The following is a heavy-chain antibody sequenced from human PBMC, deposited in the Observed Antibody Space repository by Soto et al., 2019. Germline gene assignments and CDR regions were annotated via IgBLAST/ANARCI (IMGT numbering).Heavy chain of an antibody. V-gene: IGHV4-34*01. Sequence: PSETLSLTCAVYGGSFSGYYWSWIRQPPGKGLEWIGEINHSGSTNYNPSLKSRVTISVDTSKNQFSLKLSSVTAADTAVYYCARGNYDFWSGYRKYYYGMDVWGQGTTVTVS. J-gene: IGHJ6*02. CDR3: ARGNYDFWSGYRKYYYGMDV. D-gene: IGHD3-3*01. CDR1: GGSFSGYY. CDR2: INHSGST.